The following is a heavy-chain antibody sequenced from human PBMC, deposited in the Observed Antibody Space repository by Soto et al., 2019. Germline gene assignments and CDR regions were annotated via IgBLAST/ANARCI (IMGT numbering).Heavy chain of an antibody. CDR1: GGTFSNFV. J-gene: IGHJ4*01. V-gene: IGHV1-69*13. CDR2: NIPIFGTA. D-gene: IGHD3-22*01. Sequence: SVKVSCKASGGTFSNFVISWVRQAPGQGLEWMGGNIPIFGTANYAQKFQGRVTIIADESTGTTYMELTSLRSEDTAVYYCARAPILVGDPTYDNYFYYWGQGTLVTVSS. CDR3: ARAPILVGDPTYDNYFYY.